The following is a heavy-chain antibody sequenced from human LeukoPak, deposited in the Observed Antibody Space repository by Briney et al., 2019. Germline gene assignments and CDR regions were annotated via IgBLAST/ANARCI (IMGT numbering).Heavy chain of an antibody. J-gene: IGHJ6*04. V-gene: IGHV3-48*03. D-gene: IGHD3-10*02. CDR1: GFTFSSYE. Sequence: GGSLRLSCAASGFTFSSYEMNWVRQAPGKGLEWVSYISSSGSTIYYADSTTSRDNAKNSLYLQMNSLRAEDTAVYYCAELGITMIGGVWGKGTTVTISS. CDR2: ISSSGSTI. CDR3: AELGITMIGGV.